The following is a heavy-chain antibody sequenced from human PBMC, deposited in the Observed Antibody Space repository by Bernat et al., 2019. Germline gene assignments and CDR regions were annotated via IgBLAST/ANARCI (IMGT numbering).Heavy chain of an antibody. J-gene: IGHJ4*02. CDR3: ATSRSFDY. CDR1: GFTLNSYG. Sequence: QVQLVESGGGVVQPGRSLRLSCAASGFTLNSYGMHWVRQAPGKGLEWVAVIWYDGSNKYYADSVKGRFTVSRDASKNTLYLQMNSLRAEDTAVYYCATSRSFDYWGQGTLVTVSS. CDR2: IWYDGSNK. V-gene: IGHV3-33*01.